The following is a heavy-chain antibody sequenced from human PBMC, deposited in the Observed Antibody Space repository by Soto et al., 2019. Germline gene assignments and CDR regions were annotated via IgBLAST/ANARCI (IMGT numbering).Heavy chain of an antibody. J-gene: IGHJ4*02. CDR2: IWYYLSNK. V-gene: IGHV3-33*01. Sequence: GGSLRLSCAASGFTFSSYGMHWVRQAPVNGLEFVAVIWYYLSNKYYADSVKGRFTISRYNSKNTLYLQMNSLRAEDTAVYYCARDQQWLARLYFDFWGQGTLVTVSS. CDR1: GFTFSSYG. CDR3: ARDQQWLARLYFDF. D-gene: IGHD6-19*01.